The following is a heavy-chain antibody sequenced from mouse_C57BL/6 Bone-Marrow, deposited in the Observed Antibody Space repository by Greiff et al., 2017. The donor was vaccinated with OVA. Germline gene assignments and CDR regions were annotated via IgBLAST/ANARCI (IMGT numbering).Heavy chain of an antibody. J-gene: IGHJ1*03. CDR3: AIIYYCKFYWYFDV. D-gene: IGHD2-1*01. Sequence: EVQLQQSGPELVKPGASVKISCKASGYTFTDYYMNWVKQSHGKSLEWIGDINPNNGGTSYNQKFKGKATLTVDKSSSTAYMELRSLTSEDSAVYYCAIIYYCKFYWYFDVWGTGTTVTVSS. CDR2: INPNNGGT. V-gene: IGHV1-26*01. CDR1: GYTFTDYY.